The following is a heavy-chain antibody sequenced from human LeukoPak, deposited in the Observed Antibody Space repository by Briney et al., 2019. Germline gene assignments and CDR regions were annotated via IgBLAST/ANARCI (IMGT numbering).Heavy chain of an antibody. V-gene: IGHV4-39*01. CDR2: IYYSGST. Sequence: SETLSLTCTVSGGSISSSSYYWGWIRQPPGKGLEWIGSIYYSGSTYYNPSLKSRVTISVDTSKNQFSLKLSSVTAADTAVYYCAGHDFWSGYYRVEYYFDYWGQGTLVTASS. CDR3: AGHDFWSGYYRVEYYFDY. J-gene: IGHJ4*02. CDR1: GGSISSSSYY. D-gene: IGHD3-3*01.